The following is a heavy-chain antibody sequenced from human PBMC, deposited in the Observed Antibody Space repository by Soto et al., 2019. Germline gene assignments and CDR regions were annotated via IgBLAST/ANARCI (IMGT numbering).Heavy chain of an antibody. V-gene: IGHV3-30*18. J-gene: IGHJ4*02. Sequence: QPGGSLRLSCAASGFTFSSYGMHWVRQAPGKGLEWVAVISYDGSNKYYADSVKGRFTISRDNSKNTLYLQMNSLRAEDTAVYYCAKDFGRHSSSSHYFDYWGQGTLVTVSS. D-gene: IGHD6-6*01. CDR1: GFTFSSYG. CDR2: ISYDGSNK. CDR3: AKDFGRHSSSSHYFDY.